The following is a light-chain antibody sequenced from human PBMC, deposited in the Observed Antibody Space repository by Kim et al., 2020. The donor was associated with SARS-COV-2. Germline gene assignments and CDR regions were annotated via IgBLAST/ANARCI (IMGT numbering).Light chain of an antibody. CDR3: LQHSRSPWT. J-gene: IGKJ1*01. Sequence: PGERATLSCRASQSFSSTYLAWYQQKPGQAPRLLIFGASSRATGIPDRFSGSGSGTDFTLTISRLEPEDFAVYYCLQHSRSPWTFGQGTKV. CDR2: GAS. CDR1: QSFSSTY. V-gene: IGKV3-20*01.